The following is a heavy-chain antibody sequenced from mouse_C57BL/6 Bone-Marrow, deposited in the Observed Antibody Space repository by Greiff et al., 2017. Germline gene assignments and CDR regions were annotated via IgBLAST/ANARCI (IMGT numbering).Heavy chain of an antibody. Sequence: QVQLKQSGPELVRPGASVKISCKAPGYTFTSHWMQWVRQRPGPGLEWIGEIFPGSGSAYSNEKFKGKATLTVDTSSSTAYMQLSSLTSEHSAVYFCARGQLRLLTWFAYWGQGTLVTVSA. CDR3: ARGQLRLLTWFAY. V-gene: IGHV1-56*01. CDR2: IFPGSGSA. CDR1: GYTFTSHW. J-gene: IGHJ3*01. D-gene: IGHD3-2*02.